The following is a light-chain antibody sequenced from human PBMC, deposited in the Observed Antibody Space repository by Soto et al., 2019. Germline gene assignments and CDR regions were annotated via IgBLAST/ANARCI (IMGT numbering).Light chain of an antibody. J-gene: IGKJ2*01. CDR3: QQYNAFAPMYT. V-gene: IGKV1-5*01. CDR1: QRISNR. Sequence: DIQMTQSPSTLSASVGDRVTITCRASQRISNRLAWYQQKPGKAPKLLIYDASNLESGVPSRFSGSGFGTEFTLTISSLQPDDFATYYCQQYNAFAPMYTFGQGTKLEI. CDR2: DAS.